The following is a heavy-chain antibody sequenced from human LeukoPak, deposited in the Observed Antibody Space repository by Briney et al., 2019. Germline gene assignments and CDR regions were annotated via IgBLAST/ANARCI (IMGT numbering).Heavy chain of an antibody. Sequence: GGSLRLSCAASGFTFSSYSMNWVRQAPGKGLEWVSSISSSSSYIYYADSVKGRFTISRDNAKNSLYLQMNSLRAEDTAVYYCATAVTTYYQDWSQGTLVTVSS. V-gene: IGHV3-21*01. CDR3: ATAVTTYYQD. J-gene: IGHJ4*02. D-gene: IGHD4-17*01. CDR1: GFTFSSYS. CDR2: ISSSSSYI.